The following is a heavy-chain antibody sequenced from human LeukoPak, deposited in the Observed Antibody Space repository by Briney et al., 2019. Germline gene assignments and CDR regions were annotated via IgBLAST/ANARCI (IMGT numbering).Heavy chain of an antibody. J-gene: IGHJ4*02. CDR3: ARGSGSGSYDFDY. CDR1: GFTFSSYG. CDR2: IWYDGSNK. V-gene: IGHV3-33*01. D-gene: IGHD3-10*01. Sequence: GGSLRLSCAASGFTFSSYGMHWVRQAPGKGLEWVAVIWYDGSNKYYADSVKGRFTISRDNSKNTLYLQMNSLRAEDTAVYYCARGSGSGSYDFDYWGQGTLVTVSS.